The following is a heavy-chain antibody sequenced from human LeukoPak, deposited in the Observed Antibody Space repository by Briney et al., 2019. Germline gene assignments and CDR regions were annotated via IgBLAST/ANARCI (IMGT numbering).Heavy chain of an antibody. CDR2: ISPSGGNT. V-gene: IGHV1-46*02. J-gene: IGHJ4*02. CDR1: GYTFNSYY. Sequence: GASVKVSCKASGYTFNSYYLHWVRQAPGQGLEWMGIISPSGGNTNYARKFQGRVTVTRDTSTSTVYMELSSLRSEDTGVYYCVREESGGYFDYWGQGTVVTVSS. D-gene: IGHD2-8*02. CDR3: VREESGGYFDY.